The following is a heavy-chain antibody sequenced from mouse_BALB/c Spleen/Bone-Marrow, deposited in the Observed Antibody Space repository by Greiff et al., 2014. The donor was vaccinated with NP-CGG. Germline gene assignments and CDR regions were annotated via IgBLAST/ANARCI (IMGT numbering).Heavy chain of an antibody. D-gene: IGHD1-1*01. J-gene: IGHJ3*01. Sequence: EVMLVESGGGLVKPGGSLKLSCAASGFTFSDYYMYWVRQTPEKRLEWVATISDGGSYTYYPDSVKGRFTISRDNAKNNLYLQMSSLKSEDTAMYYCANYYGSTWFAYWGQGTLVTVPA. CDR1: GFTFSDYY. CDR3: ANYYGSTWFAY. CDR2: ISDGGSYT. V-gene: IGHV5-4*02.